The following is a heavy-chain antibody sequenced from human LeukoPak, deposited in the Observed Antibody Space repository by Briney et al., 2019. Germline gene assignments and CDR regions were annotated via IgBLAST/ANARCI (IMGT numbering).Heavy chain of an antibody. J-gene: IGHJ3*02. Sequence: SETLSLTCAVYGGSFSGYYWSWIRQPPGKGLEWIGEINHSGSTNYNPSLKSRVTISVDTSKNQFSLKLSSVTAADTAVYYCARGPAYSSSFLDAFDIWGQGTMVTVSS. CDR3: ARGPAYSSSFLDAFDI. CDR2: INHSGST. D-gene: IGHD6-13*01. V-gene: IGHV4-34*01. CDR1: GGSFSGYY.